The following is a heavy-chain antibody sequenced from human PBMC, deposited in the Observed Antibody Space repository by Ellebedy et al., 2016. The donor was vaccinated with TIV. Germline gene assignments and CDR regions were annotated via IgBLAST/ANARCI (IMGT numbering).Heavy chain of an antibody. V-gene: IGHV3-23*01. CDR2: LSGSGGDT. J-gene: IGHJ4*02. D-gene: IGHD6-19*01. CDR1: GFTFSSYV. CDR3: ARARLLGWYYFDY. Sequence: PGGSLRLSCSASGFTFSSYVMTWVRQAPGKGLEWISALSGSGGDTYYTDSVKGRLTISRDNSKNTLFLQMTSLRAEDTATYYCARARLLGWYYFDYWGQGILVTVSS.